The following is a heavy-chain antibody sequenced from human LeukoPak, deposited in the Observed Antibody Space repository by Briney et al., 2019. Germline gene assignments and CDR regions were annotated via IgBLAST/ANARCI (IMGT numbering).Heavy chain of an antibody. CDR3: ARYSGSYYDYYMDV. CDR2: INPNSGGT. J-gene: IGHJ6*03. V-gene: IGHV1-2*02. Sequence: ASVKVSCKASGYTFTGYYMHWVRQAPGQGLEWMGWINPNSGGTNYAQKFQGRVTMTRDTSISTAYMELSRLRSDDTAVYYCARYSGSYYDYYMDVWGKGTTVTVSS. D-gene: IGHD1-26*01. CDR1: GYTFTGYY.